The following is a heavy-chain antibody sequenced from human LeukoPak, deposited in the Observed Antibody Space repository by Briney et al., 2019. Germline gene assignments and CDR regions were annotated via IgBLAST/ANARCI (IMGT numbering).Heavy chain of an antibody. V-gene: IGHV3-21*01. CDR1: GFTFSSYA. CDR3: AREGGDTAMMRPY. J-gene: IGHJ4*02. Sequence: GGSLRLSCAASGFTFSSYAMSWVRQAPGKGLEWVSSISSSSNFIYYADSVKGRFTISRDNAKNSLYLQMNSLRVDDTAVYYCAREGGDTAMMRPYWGQGTLVTVSS. CDR2: ISSSSNFI. D-gene: IGHD5-18*01.